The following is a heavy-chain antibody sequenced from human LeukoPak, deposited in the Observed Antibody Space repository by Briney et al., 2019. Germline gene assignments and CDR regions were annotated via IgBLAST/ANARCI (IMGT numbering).Heavy chain of an antibody. D-gene: IGHD6-19*01. CDR1: GFTFSSYG. V-gene: IGHV3-30*02. J-gene: IGHJ6*03. CDR2: IRYDGSNK. CDR3: AAPGSSGWSGDYYYYYMDV. Sequence: GGSLRLSCAASGFTFSSYGMHWVRQAPGKGLEWVAFIRYDGSNKYYADSVKGRFTISRDNSKNTLYLQMNSLRAEDTAVYYCAAPGSSGWSGDYYYYYMDVWGKGTTVTVSS.